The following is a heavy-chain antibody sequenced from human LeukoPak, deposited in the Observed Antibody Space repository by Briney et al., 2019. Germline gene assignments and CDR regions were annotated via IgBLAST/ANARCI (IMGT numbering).Heavy chain of an antibody. CDR1: GFTFSTYA. J-gene: IGHJ4*02. V-gene: IGHV3-23*01. Sequence: GGSLRLSCAASGFTFSTYAMIWIRQAPGKGLEAVSSISDSGSRTYYADSVKGRFTVSRDNSKNTLYLLMNSLRAEDTAVYFCAKEGGSGSYWSYYFDYWGQGTLVTVSS. CDR2: ISDSGSRT. D-gene: IGHD3-10*01. CDR3: AKEGGSGSYWSYYFDY.